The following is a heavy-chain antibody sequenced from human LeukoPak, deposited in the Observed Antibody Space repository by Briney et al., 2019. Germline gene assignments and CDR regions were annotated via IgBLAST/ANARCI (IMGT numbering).Heavy chain of an antibody. D-gene: IGHD4-11*01. CDR2: IIPIFGTA. Sequence: ASVKVSCKASGGTFSSYAISWVRQAPGQGLEWMGGIIPIFGTANYAQKFQGRVTITADESTSTAYMELSSLRSEDTAVYYCATTKALSNDYSNYEDAFDIWGQGTMVTVSS. J-gene: IGHJ3*02. V-gene: IGHV1-69*13. CDR3: ATTKALSNDYSNYEDAFDI. CDR1: GGTFSSYA.